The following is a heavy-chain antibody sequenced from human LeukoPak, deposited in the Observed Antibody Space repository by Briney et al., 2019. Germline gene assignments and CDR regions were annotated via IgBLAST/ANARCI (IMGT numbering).Heavy chain of an antibody. D-gene: IGHD6-6*01. CDR1: GGTFSSYT. CDR3: ARYSSSSFAFDI. J-gene: IGHJ3*02. Sequence: GASVKVSCKASGGTFSSYTISWVRQAPGQGLEWMGRIIPILGIANYAQKFQGRVTITADKSTSTAYIELSSLRSEDTAVYYCARYSSSSFAFDIWGQGTMVTVSS. V-gene: IGHV1-69*02. CDR2: IIPILGIA.